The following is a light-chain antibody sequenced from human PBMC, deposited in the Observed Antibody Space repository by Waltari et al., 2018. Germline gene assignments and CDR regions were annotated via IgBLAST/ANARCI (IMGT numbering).Light chain of an antibody. CDR2: GAS. J-gene: IGKJ4*01. Sequence: IVMTQSPDALAVSLGERAAINCKSSQSVVFNSNNKNYIAWYPKKPGQPPKLLIYGASTRDAGVPDRFSGSGSETDFTLTISSLQPEDVAVYYCQQYHSVPFTFGGGTKVEIQ. CDR3: QQYHSVPFT. V-gene: IGKV4-1*01. CDR1: QSVVFNSNNKNY.